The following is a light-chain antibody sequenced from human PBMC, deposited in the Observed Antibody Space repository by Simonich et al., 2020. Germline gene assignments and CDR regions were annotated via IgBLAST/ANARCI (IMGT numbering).Light chain of an antibody. CDR2: WAS. CDR1: QSVLNSSNNKNY. J-gene: IGKJ1*01. CDR3: QQYYSTRT. V-gene: IGKV4-1*01. Sequence: DIVMTQSPDSLAVSLGERATINCKSSQSVLNSSNNKNYLAWYQQKPGQPPKLLIYWASTRESGVPDRFIGSGSGTDFTLTISSLQAEDVAVYYCQQYYSTRTFGQGTKVEIK.